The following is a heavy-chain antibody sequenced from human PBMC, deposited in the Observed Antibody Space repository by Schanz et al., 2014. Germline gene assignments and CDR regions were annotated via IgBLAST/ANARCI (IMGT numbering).Heavy chain of an antibody. CDR2: INPSVGNT. CDR3: AKVDRTRYDAMDV. CDR1: GYTFTSYY. D-gene: IGHD3-9*01. V-gene: IGHV1-46*01. J-gene: IGHJ6*02. Sequence: QVQLVQSGGEVKKPGASVKVSCKASGYTFTSYYIHWFRQAPGQGLEWMGLINPSVGNTNYAQKFQGRVTMTADKSTSTVYMEVSGLRSEDTAVYYCAKVDRTRYDAMDVWGQGTTVTVSS.